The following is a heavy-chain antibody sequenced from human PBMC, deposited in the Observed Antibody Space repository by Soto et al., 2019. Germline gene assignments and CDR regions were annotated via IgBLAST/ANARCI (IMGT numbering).Heavy chain of an antibody. CDR3: AGPGVVVVGDTNDAFDI. CDR2: INPSGGST. Sequence: QVQLVQSGAEVKKPGASVKVSCKASGYTFTSYYMHWVRQAPGQGLEWLGIINPSGGSTSYAQKFQGRVTMTRDTSTSTVYMELSSMRSEDTAVYYCAGPGVVVVGDTNDAFDIWGQGTMVTVSS. D-gene: IGHD2-15*01. V-gene: IGHV1-46*03. J-gene: IGHJ3*02. CDR1: GYTFTSYY.